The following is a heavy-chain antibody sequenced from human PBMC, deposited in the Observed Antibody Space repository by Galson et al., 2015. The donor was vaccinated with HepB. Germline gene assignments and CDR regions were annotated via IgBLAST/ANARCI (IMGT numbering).Heavy chain of an antibody. D-gene: IGHD2-2*01. CDR2: IKSKTDGGTT. CDR1: GFTFSNAW. CDR3: TTEVSWDIVVVPAATPFDY. J-gene: IGHJ4*02. V-gene: IGHV3-15*01. Sequence: SLRLSCAASGFTFSNAWMSWVRQAPGKGLEWVGRIKSKTDGGTTDYAAPVKGRFTISRDDSKNTLYLQMNSLKTEDTAVYYCTTEVSWDIVVVPAATPFDYWGQGTLVTVSS.